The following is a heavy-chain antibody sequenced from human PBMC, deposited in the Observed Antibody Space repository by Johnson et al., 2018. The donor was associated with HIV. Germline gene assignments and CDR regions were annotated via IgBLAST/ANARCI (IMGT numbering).Heavy chain of an antibody. CDR1: GFTFSSYG. D-gene: IGHD1-26*01. J-gene: IGHJ3*02. V-gene: IGHV3-33*06. Sequence: QMQLVESGGGVVQPGRSLRLSCAASGFTFSSYGMHWVRQAPGKGLEWVAVIWYDGSNKYYADSVKGRFTISRDNSKNTLYLQMNSLRAEDTAVYYCAKDMGGDRNAFDIWGQGTMVTVSS. CDR2: IWYDGSNK. CDR3: AKDMGGDRNAFDI.